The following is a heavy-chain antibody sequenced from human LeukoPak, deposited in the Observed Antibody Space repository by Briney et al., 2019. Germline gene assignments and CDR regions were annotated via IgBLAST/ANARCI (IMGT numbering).Heavy chain of an antibody. CDR1: GYTFTSYG. J-gene: IGHJ5*02. CDR3: ARDLYRIVGAPGVCVDP. V-gene: IGHV1-18*01. D-gene: IGHD1-26*01. CDR2: IGAYNGNT. Sequence: ASVKVSCKASGYTFTSYGISWVRQAPGQGLEWMGWIGAYNGNTNYAQKLQGRVTMTTDTSTSTAYMELRSLRSDDTAVYYCARDLYRIVGAPGVCVDPWGQRTLVTVSS.